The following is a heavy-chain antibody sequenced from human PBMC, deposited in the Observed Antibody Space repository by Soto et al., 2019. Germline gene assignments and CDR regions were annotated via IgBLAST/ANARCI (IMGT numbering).Heavy chain of an antibody. CDR3: AAFWSAVGSGYQSD. Sequence: SVKVSCKASGYTFTSYGISWVRQAPGQGLEWIGWIVVGSGNTNYAQKFQERVTITRDMSTSTAYMELSSLRSEDTAVYYCAAFWSAVGSGYQSDWGQGTLVTVSS. J-gene: IGHJ4*02. CDR1: GYTFTSYG. V-gene: IGHV1-58*02. D-gene: IGHD3-22*01. CDR2: IVVGSGNT.